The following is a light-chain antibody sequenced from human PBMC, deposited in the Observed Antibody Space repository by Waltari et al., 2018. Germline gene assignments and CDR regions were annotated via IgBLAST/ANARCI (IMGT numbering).Light chain of an antibody. CDR2: KVS. J-gene: IGKJ2*01. CDR3: MQGTHWPPYT. Sequence: DVVMTQSPLSLPVTPGQPASISCRSSQSLVYRDGDTYLNWFHQRPGQSPRRLIYKVSNRDAGVPDRFNGSGSGTDFTMKISRVEAEDVGVYYCMQGTHWPPYTFGQGTKLEIK. V-gene: IGKV2-30*01. CDR1: QSLVYRDGDTY.